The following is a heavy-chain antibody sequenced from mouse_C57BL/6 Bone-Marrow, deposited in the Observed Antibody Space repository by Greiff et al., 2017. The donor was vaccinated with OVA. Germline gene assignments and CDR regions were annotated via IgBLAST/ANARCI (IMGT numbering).Heavy chain of an antibody. J-gene: IGHJ1*03. CDR3: AGYYYGSSPSYWYFDV. Sequence: VQLQQPGAELVMPGASVKLSCKASGYTFTSYWMHWVKQRPGQGLEWIGEIDPSDSYTNYNQKFKGKSTLTVDKSSSTAYMQLSSLTSEDSAVYYCAGYYYGSSPSYWYFDVWGTGTTVTVSS. V-gene: IGHV1-69*01. D-gene: IGHD1-1*01. CDR1: GYTFTSYW. CDR2: IDPSDSYT.